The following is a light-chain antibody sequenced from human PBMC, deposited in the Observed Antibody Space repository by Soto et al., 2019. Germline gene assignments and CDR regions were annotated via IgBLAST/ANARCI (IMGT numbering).Light chain of an antibody. J-gene: IGLJ1*01. CDR1: SSDVGSYNL. CDR3: CSYAGSSTFYV. CDR2: EGS. Sequence: QSALTQPASVSGSPGQSITISCTGTSSDVGSYNLVSWYQQHPGKAPKLMIYEGSKRPSGASNRFSGSKSGNTASLTISGLQAEDEADYYCCSYAGSSTFYVFGTGTKLTVL. V-gene: IGLV2-23*01.